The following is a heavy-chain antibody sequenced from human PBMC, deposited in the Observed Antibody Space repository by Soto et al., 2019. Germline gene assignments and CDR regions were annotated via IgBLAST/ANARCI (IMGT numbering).Heavy chain of an antibody. CDR1: GFTFSDHY. Sequence: EVQLVESGGGLVQPGGSLRLSCSASGFTFSDHYMDWVRQAPGKGLEWVGRSKNKANSYTTKYAASLKGRFTISRDDSKNSLYLQMSSLETEDTAVYYSARASITVAGDYWGQGTLVTVSS. J-gene: IGHJ4*02. CDR3: ARASITVAGDY. CDR2: SKNKANSYTT. V-gene: IGHV3-72*01. D-gene: IGHD6-19*01.